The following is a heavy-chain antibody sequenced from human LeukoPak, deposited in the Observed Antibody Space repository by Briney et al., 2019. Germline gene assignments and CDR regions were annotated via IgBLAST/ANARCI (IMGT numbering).Heavy chain of an antibody. V-gene: IGHV4-34*01. Sequence: SETLSLTCAVYGGSFRGYYWSWLRQPPGKGLEWIGEINHSGSTNYNPSLKSRVTISVDTSKNQFSLKLSSVTAADTAVYSCARGRYGDYERYFDYWGQGTLVTVSS. CDR2: INHSGST. J-gene: IGHJ4*02. CDR1: GGSFRGYY. CDR3: ARGRYGDYERYFDY. D-gene: IGHD4-17*01.